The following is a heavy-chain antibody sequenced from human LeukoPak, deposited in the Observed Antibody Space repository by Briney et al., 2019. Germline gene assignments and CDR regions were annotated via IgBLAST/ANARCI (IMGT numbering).Heavy chain of an antibody. CDR2: IYYSGST. V-gene: IGHV4-59*01. Sequence: SETLSLTCTVSGGSISSYYWSWIRQPPGKGLEWIGYIYYSGSTNYNPSLKSRVTISVDTSKNQLSLKLSSVTAADTAVYYCARDRRDQGFDYWGQGTLVTVSS. J-gene: IGHJ4*02. CDR1: GGSISSYY. CDR3: ARDRRDQGFDY. D-gene: IGHD2-2*01.